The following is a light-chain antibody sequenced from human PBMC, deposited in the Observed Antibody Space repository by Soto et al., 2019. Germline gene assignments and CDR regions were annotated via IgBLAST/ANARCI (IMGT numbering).Light chain of an antibody. Sequence: DIQMTQSPSTLSTSVGERVIITCRASQSISIWLAWYQQRPGKAPKLLIYKASNLQTGVPSRFSGSGSGTEFPLTISSLQPDDFATYYCQHYNSYPLTFGPGTKVDVK. V-gene: IGKV1-5*03. J-gene: IGKJ1*01. CDR3: QHYNSYPLT. CDR1: QSISIW. CDR2: KAS.